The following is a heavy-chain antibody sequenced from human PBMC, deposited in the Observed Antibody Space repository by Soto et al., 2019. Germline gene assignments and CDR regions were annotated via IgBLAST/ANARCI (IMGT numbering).Heavy chain of an antibody. V-gene: IGHV3-15*01. Sequence: GGSLRLSCAASGFTFSNAWMSWVRQAPGKGLEWVGRIKSKTDGGTTDYAAPVKGRFTISRDDSKNTLYLQMNSLKTEDTAVYYCTTDPHLGVVPSDYYYYGMDVWGQGTTVTVSS. CDR2: IKSKTDGGTT. CDR3: TTDPHLGVVPSDYYYYGMDV. D-gene: IGHD3-3*01. CDR1: GFTFSNAW. J-gene: IGHJ6*02.